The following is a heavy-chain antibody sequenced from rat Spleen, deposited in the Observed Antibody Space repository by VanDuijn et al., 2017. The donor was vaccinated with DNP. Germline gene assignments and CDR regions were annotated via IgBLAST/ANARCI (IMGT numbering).Heavy chain of an antibody. J-gene: IGHJ1*01. Sequence: EVQLVESGGGLVQPGRSLKLSCAASGFTFSNYGMAWVRQAPKKGLEWVATISTSGGSTYYRDSVKGRFTISRDNAKSTLYLQMDSLRSEDKATYYCTSTTGPDFWGPGTMVTVSS. D-gene: IGHD1-1*01. CDR1: GFTFSNYG. CDR2: ISTSGGST. V-gene: IGHV5-27*01. CDR3: TSTTGPDF.